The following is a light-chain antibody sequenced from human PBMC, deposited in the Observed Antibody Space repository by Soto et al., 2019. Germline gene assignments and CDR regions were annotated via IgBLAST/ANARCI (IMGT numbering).Light chain of an antibody. CDR1: QSVSSSY. J-gene: IGKJ2*01. CDR3: QQYGSSPPYT. V-gene: IGKV3-20*01. Sequence: EIVLTQSPGILSLSPGERATLSCRASQSVSSSYLAWYQQKPGQAPSLLIYGASNRATGIPDRFSAGGSKTTFTLTISRPEPEDVAVYYCQQYGSSPPYTFGQGTKLEIK. CDR2: GAS.